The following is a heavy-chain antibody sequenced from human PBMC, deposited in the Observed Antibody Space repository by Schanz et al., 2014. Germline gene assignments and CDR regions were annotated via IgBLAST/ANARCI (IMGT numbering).Heavy chain of an antibody. D-gene: IGHD3-22*01. CDR1: GYTFPSYG. V-gene: IGHV1-18*04. CDR3: ARAGQDYSDSSGYATYYFGN. CDR2: INVYNGDT. J-gene: IGHJ4*02. Sequence: QVQLVQSGREVKKPGASVKVSCKASGYTFPSYGISWVRQAPGQGLEWMGWINVYNGDTKFAKTFQDRVTLTTDASTSTAYMELRSLRSDDTAVYYCARAGQDYSDSSGYATYYFGNWGQGTLVTVSS.